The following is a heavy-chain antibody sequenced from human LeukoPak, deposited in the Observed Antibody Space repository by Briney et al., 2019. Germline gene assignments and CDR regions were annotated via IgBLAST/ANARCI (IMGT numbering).Heavy chain of an antibody. Sequence: GASVKVSCKASGYTFTSYGISWVRQAPGQGLEWMGWISAYNGNTNYAQKLQGRVTMTTDTSTSTAYMELRSLRSDDTAVYYCARVAGYYDSSGSPKEDWGQGTLVTVSS. CDR2: ISAYNGNT. J-gene: IGHJ4*02. V-gene: IGHV1-18*01. D-gene: IGHD3-22*01. CDR3: ARVAGYYDSSGSPKED. CDR1: GYTFTSYG.